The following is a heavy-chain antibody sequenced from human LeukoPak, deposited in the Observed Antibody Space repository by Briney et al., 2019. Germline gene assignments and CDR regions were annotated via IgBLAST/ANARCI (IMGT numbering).Heavy chain of an antibody. V-gene: IGHV4-34*01. D-gene: IGHD3-10*01. CDR3: ARALWFGETFPAY. CDR1: GGSFSLYY. J-gene: IGHJ4*02. CDR2: INHSGNT. Sequence: SETLSLTCAVYGGSFSLYYWTWIRQSPGKGLEWIGEINHSGNTNYNPSLKSRVTISVDTSKNQFSLQVTSVTAADTAVYYCARALWFGETFPAYWGQGTLVTVSS.